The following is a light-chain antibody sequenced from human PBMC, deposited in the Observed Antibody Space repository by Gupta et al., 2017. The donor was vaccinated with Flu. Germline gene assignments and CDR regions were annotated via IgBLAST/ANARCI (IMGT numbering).Light chain of an antibody. Sequence: TSRDVGNYNLVSLYQQHPGEAPKLMIYEVTKRPSGVSNRFSGSKSGSTASLTISGLQAADEGDYYCCSYAESRTFVFGTGTKVTVL. J-gene: IGLJ1*01. CDR3: CSYAESRTFV. CDR1: SRDVGNYNL. V-gene: IGLV2-23*02. CDR2: EVT.